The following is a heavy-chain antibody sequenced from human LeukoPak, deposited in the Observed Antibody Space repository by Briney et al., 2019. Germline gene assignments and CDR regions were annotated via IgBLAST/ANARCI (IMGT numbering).Heavy chain of an antibody. V-gene: IGHV3-9*01. CDR3: AKDAFGSYYGSGVDY. CDR1: GFTFSSYW. CDR2: ISWNSGSI. Sequence: GGSLRLSCAASGFTFSSYWMHWVRQAPGKGLEWVSGISWNSGSIGYADSVKGRFTISRDNAKNSLYLQMNSLRAEDTALYYCAKDAFGSYYGSGVDYWGQGTLVTVSS. J-gene: IGHJ4*02. D-gene: IGHD1-26*01.